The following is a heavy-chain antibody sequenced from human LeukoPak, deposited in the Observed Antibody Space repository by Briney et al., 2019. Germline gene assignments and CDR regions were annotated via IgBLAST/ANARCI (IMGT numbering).Heavy chain of an antibody. CDR2: INPNSGGT. CDR1: GYTFTGHN. J-gene: IGHJ5*02. CDR3: ARSYDFWSGHPFDP. Sequence: GASPKVSCTASGYTFTGHNMHWVRQAPGQGLEWMGGINPNSGGTKYAQKFQGRVTLTRDTSISTAYLELSRLRCDDTAVYYCARSYDFWSGHPFDPWGQGTLVTVSS. D-gene: IGHD3-3*01. V-gene: IGHV1-2*02.